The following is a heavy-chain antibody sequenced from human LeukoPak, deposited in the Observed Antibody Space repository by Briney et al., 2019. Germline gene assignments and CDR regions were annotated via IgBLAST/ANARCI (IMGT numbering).Heavy chain of an antibody. CDR2: IYSGGTT. CDR3: ARGLSGWYHYFDY. CDR1: GFTVSSNH. D-gene: IGHD6-19*01. Sequence: GGSLRLSCAASGFTVSSNHMSWVRQAPGKGLEWVSVIYSGGTTYYADSVKGRFTISRDSSKNTLYLQMNSLRAEDTAVYYCARGLSGWYHYFDYWGQGTLVTVSS. V-gene: IGHV3-53*01. J-gene: IGHJ4*02.